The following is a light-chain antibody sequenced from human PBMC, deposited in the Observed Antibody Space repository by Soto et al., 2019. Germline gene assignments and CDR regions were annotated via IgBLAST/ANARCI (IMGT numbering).Light chain of an antibody. CDR3: CSYVGTPTYVA. CDR2: EVG. V-gene: IGLV2-23*02. Sequence: QSALTQPASVSGSPGQSITIACTGTSSDIGTLDLVSWYQQHPGKAPKLIIYEVGKRPSGVSYRFSGSKSGNTASLTVSGLQAEDEADYYCCSYVGTPTYVAFGGGTKVTVL. J-gene: IGLJ2*01. CDR1: SSDIGTLDL.